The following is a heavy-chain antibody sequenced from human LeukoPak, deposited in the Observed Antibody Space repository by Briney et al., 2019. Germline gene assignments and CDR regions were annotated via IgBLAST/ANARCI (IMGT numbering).Heavy chain of an antibody. CDR2: INHSGST. D-gene: IGHD1-26*01. J-gene: IGHJ4*02. CDR1: GGSFSGYY. Sequence: SETLSLTCAVYGGSFSGYYWSWIRQPPGKGLEWIGEINHSGSTNYNPSLKSRVTISVDTSKNQFSLKLSSVTAADTAVYYCARDRGSQPFIDYWGQGTLVTVS. CDR3: ARDRGSQPFIDY. V-gene: IGHV4-34*01.